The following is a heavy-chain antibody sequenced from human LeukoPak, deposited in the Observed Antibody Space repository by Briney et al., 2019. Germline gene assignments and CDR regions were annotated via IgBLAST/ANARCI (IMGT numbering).Heavy chain of an antibody. CDR2: IYPGDSNT. V-gene: IGHV5-51*01. D-gene: IGHD6-13*01. J-gene: IGHJ4*02. CDR3: ARSIGQQLVSFDY. Sequence: GESLKISCKGSGYSFTSYWIGWVRQMPGKGLEWMGIIYPGDSNTRYSPSFQGQVTISADKSISTAYLQWGSLKASDTAMYYCARSIGQQLVSFDYWGQGTLVTVSS. CDR1: GYSFTSYW.